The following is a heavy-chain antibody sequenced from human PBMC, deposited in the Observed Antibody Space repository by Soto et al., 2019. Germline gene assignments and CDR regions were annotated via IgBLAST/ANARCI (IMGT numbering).Heavy chain of an antibody. CDR3: ARSSYYDFWAPFDY. CDR2: ISWNSGSI. V-gene: IGHV3-9*01. Sequence: PVGSLRLSCAASGFTFDDYAMHWVRQAPGKGLEWVSGISWNSGSIGYADSVKGRFTISRDNAKNSLYLQMNSLRAEDTALYYCARSSYYDFWAPFDYWGQGTLVTVSS. CDR1: GFTFDDYA. D-gene: IGHD3-3*01. J-gene: IGHJ4*02.